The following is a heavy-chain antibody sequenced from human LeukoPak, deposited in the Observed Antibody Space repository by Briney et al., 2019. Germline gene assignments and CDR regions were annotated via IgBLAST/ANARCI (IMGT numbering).Heavy chain of an antibody. Sequence: ASVKVSCKASGYTFTGYYMHWVRQAPGQGLEWMGWINPNSGGTNYAQKFQGRVTMTRDTSISTAYMKLSRLRSDDTAVYYCARGGMITFGGVIVLIFDYWGQGTLVTVSS. CDR1: GYTFTGYY. CDR2: INPNSGGT. CDR3: ARGGMITFGGVIVLIFDY. V-gene: IGHV1-2*02. J-gene: IGHJ4*02. D-gene: IGHD3-16*02.